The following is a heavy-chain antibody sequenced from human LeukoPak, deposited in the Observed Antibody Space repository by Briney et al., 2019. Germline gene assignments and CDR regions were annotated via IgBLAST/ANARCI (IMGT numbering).Heavy chain of an antibody. D-gene: IGHD2-8*01. V-gene: IGHV1-18*01. CDR1: GYTFTIYG. J-gene: IGHJ5*02. Sequence: GASVKVSVNASGYTFTIYGMNWVRQAPGQGLEWMGWIGTYNGDTNYAQKLQGRVTMTTDSSTTTAYMELRSLRSDDTAVYYCARDFLCTNGLGHACVDPTGHGTPVTVSS. CDR2: IGTYNGDT. CDR3: ARDFLCTNGLGHACVDP.